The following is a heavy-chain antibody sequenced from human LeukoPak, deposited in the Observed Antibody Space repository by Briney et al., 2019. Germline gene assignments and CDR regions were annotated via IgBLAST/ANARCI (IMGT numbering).Heavy chain of an antibody. D-gene: IGHD3-22*01. J-gene: IGHJ4*02. CDR2: IWFDGSVH. CDR3: AKGGSQRYFYDSRGYYVDY. Sequence: GRSLRLSCAASGFTFSSYGMHWVRQAPGKGLEWVAVIWFDGSVHYYADSVQGRFSLSRDNSKNTLYLHMNSLTADDSAVYYCAKGGSQRYFYDSRGYYVDYWGQGTLVTVSS. CDR1: GFTFSSYG. V-gene: IGHV3-33*03.